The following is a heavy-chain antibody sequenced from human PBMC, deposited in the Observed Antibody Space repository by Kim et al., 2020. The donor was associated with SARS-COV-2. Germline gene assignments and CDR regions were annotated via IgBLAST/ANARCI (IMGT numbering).Heavy chain of an antibody. CDR1: AGFISSDR. J-gene: IGHJ4*02. D-gene: IGHD3-22*01. CDR3: ARIPSGYYFGYFDY. CDR2: VSHTENT. V-gene: IGHV4-59*01. Sequence: SETLSLTCTVSAGFISSDRWTWIRQTPGKGLEWIAYVSHTENTNYNPSLKSRVTISLDTSRNQLSLNLRSVTAADTAVYYCARIPSGYYFGYFDYWGQGTLVTVSS.